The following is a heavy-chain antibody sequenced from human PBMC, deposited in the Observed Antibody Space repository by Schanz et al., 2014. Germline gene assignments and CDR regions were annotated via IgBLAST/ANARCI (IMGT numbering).Heavy chain of an antibody. CDR1: GFTFSTYA. V-gene: IGHV3-30*18. J-gene: IGHJ4*02. Sequence: QVQLVESGGGVVQPGRSLRLSCAASGFTFSTYAMHWVRQAPGKGLEWVAVVCYDGSKKYYADSVKGRFTISRDNSKNTLYLQMNSLRTEDTAVYFCAKSYDTSGYSGFDYWGQGTLVTVSS. CDR3: AKSYDTSGYSGFDY. CDR2: VCYDGSKK. D-gene: IGHD3-22*01.